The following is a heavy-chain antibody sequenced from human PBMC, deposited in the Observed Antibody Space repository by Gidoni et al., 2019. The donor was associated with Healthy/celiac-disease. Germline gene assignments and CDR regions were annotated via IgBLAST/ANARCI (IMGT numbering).Heavy chain of an antibody. J-gene: IGHJ4*02. Sequence: QVQLVQSGAEVKKPGASVKVSCKASGSPFPGYYMHWVRPAPGQGLEWMGWINPNSGGTNYAQKFQGRVTMTRDTSISTAYMELSRLRSDDTAVYYCASTPVKTTVTTFYIYWGQGTLVTVSS. CDR3: ASTPVKTTVTTFYIY. CDR1: GSPFPGYY. D-gene: IGHD4-17*01. V-gene: IGHV1-2*02. CDR2: INPNSGGT.